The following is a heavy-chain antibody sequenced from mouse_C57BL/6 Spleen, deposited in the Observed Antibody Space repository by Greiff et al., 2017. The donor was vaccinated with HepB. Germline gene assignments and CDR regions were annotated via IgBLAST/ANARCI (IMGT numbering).Heavy chain of an antibody. D-gene: IGHD2-3*01. V-gene: IGHV5-17*01. CDR2: ISSGSSNI. J-gene: IGHJ1*03. CDR1: GFTFSDYG. CDR3: ARDGYWYFDV. Sequence: EVQGVESGGGLVKPGGSLKLSCAASGFTFSDYGMHWVRQAPEKGLEWVAYISSGSSNIYYADTVKGRFTISRDNAKNTLFLQMTSLRSEDTAMYYCARDGYWYFDVWGTGTTVTVSS.